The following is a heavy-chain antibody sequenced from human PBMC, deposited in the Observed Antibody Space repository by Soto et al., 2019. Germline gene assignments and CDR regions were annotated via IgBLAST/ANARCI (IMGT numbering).Heavy chain of an antibody. CDR2: IIPIFGTA. D-gene: IGHD2-15*01. CDR3: ARDRSPVVVADTSAGRAFDI. Sequence: VKVSCKASGGTFSSYAISWVRQAPGQGLEWMGGIIPIFGTANYAQKFQGRVTITADESTSTAYMELSSLRSEDTAVYYCARDRSPVVVADTSAGRAFDIWGQGTMVTVSS. CDR1: GGTFSSYA. V-gene: IGHV1-69*13. J-gene: IGHJ3*02.